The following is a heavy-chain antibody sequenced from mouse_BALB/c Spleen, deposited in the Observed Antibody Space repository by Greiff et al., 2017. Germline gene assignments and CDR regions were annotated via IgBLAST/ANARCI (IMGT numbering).Heavy chain of an antibody. V-gene: IGHV5-6-5*01. D-gene: IGHD2-3*01. Sequence: DVMLVESGGGLVKPGGSLKLSCAASGFTFSSYAMSWVRQTPEKRLEWVASISSGGGTYYPDSVKGRFTISRDNARNILYLQMSSLRSEDTAMYYCARNDGYCFAYWGQGTLVTVSA. CDR1: GFTFSSYA. CDR3: ARNDGYCFAY. CDR2: ISSGGGT. J-gene: IGHJ3*01.